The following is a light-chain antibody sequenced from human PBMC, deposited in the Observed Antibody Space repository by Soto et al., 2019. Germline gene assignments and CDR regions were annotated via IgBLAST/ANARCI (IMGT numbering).Light chain of an antibody. Sequence: ETLLTQSPGTLSLSPGERATLSCRASQSVSNYLAWFQQRPGQAPRLLIFDTTNRAPGTPARFSGSGSLTDFTLTISSLEPEDFAVYYCQQRRNLPYTFGQGTKREIK. CDR2: DTT. V-gene: IGKV3-11*01. J-gene: IGKJ2*01. CDR1: QSVSNY. CDR3: QQRRNLPYT.